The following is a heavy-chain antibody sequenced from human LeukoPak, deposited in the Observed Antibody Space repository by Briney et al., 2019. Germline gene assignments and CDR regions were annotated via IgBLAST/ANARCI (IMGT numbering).Heavy chain of an antibody. CDR1: GFTFSSHA. J-gene: IGHJ4*02. D-gene: IGHD6-19*01. V-gene: IGHV3-23*01. CDR2: ISGSGGST. CDR3: AKAVSGIAVAGTCFDY. Sequence: PGGSLRLSCAASGFTFSSHAMSWVRQAPGKGLEWVSAISGSGGSTYYADSVKGRFTISRDNSKNTLYLQMNSLRAEDTAVYYCAKAVSGIAVAGTCFDYWGQGTLVTVSS.